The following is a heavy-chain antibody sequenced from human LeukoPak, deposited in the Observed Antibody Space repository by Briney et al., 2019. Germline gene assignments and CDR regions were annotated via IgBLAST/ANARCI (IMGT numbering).Heavy chain of an antibody. J-gene: IGHJ4*02. CDR3: ARDPDGDYNFDF. CDR2: ISAYKSNT. D-gene: IGHD4-17*01. Sequence: ASVKVSCKTSGYTFTSYGISWVRQAPGQGLEWMGWISAYKSNTNHAQKIPGRVTMTTDTSTITAYRELKSLRSDDAAVYYCARDPDGDYNFDFWGQGTLVTVSS. CDR1: GYTFTSYG. V-gene: IGHV1-18*01.